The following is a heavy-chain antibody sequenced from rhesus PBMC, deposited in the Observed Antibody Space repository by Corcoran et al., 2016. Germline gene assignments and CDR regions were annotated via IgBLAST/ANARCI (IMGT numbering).Heavy chain of an antibody. V-gene: IGHV4S12*01. Sequence: QVQLQESGPGVGKPSETLSLTCAVSGGTISSGYCYWGGMRQPPGKGLEWIGGIYSNSESTNYNPSLKSRVTISKDTSKNQFSLKLSSVTATDTAVYYCARRRSSHFDYWGQGVLVTVSS. J-gene: IGHJ4*01. CDR2: IYSNSEST. CDR1: GGTISSGYCY. D-gene: IGHD4-29*01. CDR3: ARRRSSHFDY.